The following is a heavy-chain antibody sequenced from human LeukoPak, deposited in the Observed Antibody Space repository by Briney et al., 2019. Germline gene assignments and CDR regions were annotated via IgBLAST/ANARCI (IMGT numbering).Heavy chain of an antibody. Sequence: GTSLRLSCAASGFTFSNYAISWVRQAPGKGLERVSAITGSDGTTYYADSVKGRFTISRDNSKNTLYLQMNGLRVEDTAVYYCAQWGDYDILTGYYVSDYWGQGTLVTVSS. CDR2: ITGSDGTT. D-gene: IGHD3-9*01. V-gene: IGHV3-23*01. CDR1: GFTFSNYA. J-gene: IGHJ4*02. CDR3: AQWGDYDILTGYYVSDY.